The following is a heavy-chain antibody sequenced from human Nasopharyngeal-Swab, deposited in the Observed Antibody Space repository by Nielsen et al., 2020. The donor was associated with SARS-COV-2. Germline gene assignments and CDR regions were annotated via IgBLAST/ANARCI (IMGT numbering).Heavy chain of an antibody. Sequence: GESLKISCAASGFTFSSYGMHWVRQAPGKGLEWEAFISNDGSDKYYADSVKGRFTISRDNSKNTLYLQMNSLRAEDTAVYYCARDFSAPLLAFYYYYGMDVWGQGTTVTVSS. CDR3: ARDFSAPLLAFYYYYGMDV. D-gene: IGHD2-15*01. CDR1: GFTFSSYG. V-gene: IGHV3-30*03. J-gene: IGHJ6*02. CDR2: ISNDGSDK.